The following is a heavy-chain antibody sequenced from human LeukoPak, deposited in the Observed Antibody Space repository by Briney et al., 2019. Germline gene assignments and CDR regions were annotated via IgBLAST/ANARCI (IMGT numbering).Heavy chain of an antibody. CDR2: INSVGSST. V-gene: IGHV3-74*01. D-gene: IGHD4-17*01. CDR3: ASHGDYDAFDI. CDR1: RVTFSNYW. Sequence: GGSLRLYCAASRVTFSNYWMHWGRQAPGKGLVWVSRINSVGSSTSYADSVRGRFTISRDNARNTLYLQMNSLRAEDTAVYYCASHGDYDAFDIWGQGTMVTVSS. J-gene: IGHJ3*02.